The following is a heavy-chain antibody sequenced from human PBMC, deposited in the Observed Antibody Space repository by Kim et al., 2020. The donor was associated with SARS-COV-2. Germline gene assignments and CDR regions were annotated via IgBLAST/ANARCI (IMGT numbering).Heavy chain of an antibody. D-gene: IGHD3-10*01. CDR1: GYTLTSYG. Sequence: ASVKVSCKASGYTLTSYGINWVRQAPGQGLEWMGWISAYNGDAKYAQKFQGRLTTTTDTSTTTAYMELRSLRSDDTAVYYCASGPYASGRYYYGWPRYFDLWGRGTLVTVSS. J-gene: IGHJ2*01. V-gene: IGHV1-18*01. CDR3: ASGPYASGRYYYGWPRYFDL. CDR2: ISAYNGDA.